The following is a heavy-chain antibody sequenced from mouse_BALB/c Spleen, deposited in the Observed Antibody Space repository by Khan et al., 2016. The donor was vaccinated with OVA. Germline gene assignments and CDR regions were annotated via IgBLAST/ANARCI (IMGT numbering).Heavy chain of an antibody. CDR2: ISPGSDDT. D-gene: IGHD1-2*01. Sequence: QVQLKQSGAELARPGASVKLSCKASGYIFTDYINWVKQRTGQGLQWIGEISPGSDDTYCNEKFKGKATLTAEKSSSTAYMQLSSLTSEDSAVYFCARRNYFGYTFAYWGQGTLVTVSA. V-gene: IGHV1-76*01. J-gene: IGHJ3*01. CDR3: ARRNYFGYTFAY. CDR1: GYIFTDY.